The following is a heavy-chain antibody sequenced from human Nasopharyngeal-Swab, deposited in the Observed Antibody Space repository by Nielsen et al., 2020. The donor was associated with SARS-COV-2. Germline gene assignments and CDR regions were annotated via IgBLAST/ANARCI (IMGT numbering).Heavy chain of an antibody. CDR1: GYTFTSYC. Sequence: ASVKVSCKASGYTFTSYCISWVRQAPGQGLEWMGWISAYNGNTNYAQKLQGRVTMTTDTSTSTAYMELRSLRSDDTAVYYCARDCPYCSGGSCYCGGIEFDYWGQGTLVTVSS. V-gene: IGHV1-18*04. CDR2: ISAYNGNT. CDR3: ARDCPYCSGGSCYCGGIEFDY. D-gene: IGHD2-15*01. J-gene: IGHJ4*02.